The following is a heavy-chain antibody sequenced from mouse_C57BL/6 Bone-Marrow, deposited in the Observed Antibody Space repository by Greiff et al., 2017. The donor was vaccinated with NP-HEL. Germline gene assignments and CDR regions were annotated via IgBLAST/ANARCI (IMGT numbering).Heavy chain of an antibody. CDR1: GYTFTSYW. CDR3: ARTDWYGNFGWYFDV. J-gene: IGHJ1*03. V-gene: IGHV1-53*01. Sequence: QVQLQQSGTELVKPGASVKLSCKASGYTFTSYWMHWVKQRPGQGLEWIGNINPSNGGTNYIEKFKSKATLTVDKSSSTAYMQLSSLTSEDSAVYYCARTDWYGNFGWYFDVWGTGTTVTVSS. D-gene: IGHD2-10*02. CDR2: INPSNGGT.